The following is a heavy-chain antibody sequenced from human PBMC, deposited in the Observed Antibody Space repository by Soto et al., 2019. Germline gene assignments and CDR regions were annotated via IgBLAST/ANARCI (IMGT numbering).Heavy chain of an antibody. D-gene: IGHD5-12*01. J-gene: IGHJ4*02. V-gene: IGHV4-31*03. Sequence: SETLSLTCTVSGGSISSGGYYWSWIRQHPGKGLEWIGYIYCSGSTYYNPSLKSRVTISVDTSKNQFSLKLSSVTAADTAVYYCAREMATTFDYWGQGTLVTVSS. CDR3: AREMATTFDY. CDR2: IYCSGST. CDR1: GGSISSGGYY.